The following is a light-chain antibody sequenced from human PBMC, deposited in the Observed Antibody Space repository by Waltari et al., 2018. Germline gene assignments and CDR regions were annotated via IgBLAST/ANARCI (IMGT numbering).Light chain of an antibody. J-gene: IGLJ1*01. CDR3: SSYTSSSTASYV. Sequence: QSALTQPASVSGSPGQSITISCTGTSSDVGGSNYVSWYQQHPGKAPKLMIYEVSNRPSGVSNRFSGSKSGNTASLTISGLQAEDEADYYCSSYTSSSTASYVFGTGTKVTVL. CDR2: EVS. V-gene: IGLV2-14*01. CDR1: SSDVGGSNY.